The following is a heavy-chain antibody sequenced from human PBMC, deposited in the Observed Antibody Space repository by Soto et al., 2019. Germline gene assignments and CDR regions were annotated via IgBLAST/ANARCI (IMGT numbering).Heavy chain of an antibody. D-gene: IGHD4-4*01. Sequence: ASVKVSCKASGYTFTSYDIRWVRQAPGQGLEWMGRISAYNGNTNYAQKLQGRVTITADTSTSTAYMELSGLRSDDTAVYYCAGDPDSHYNDSHASSYPWGQGTLVTVSS. CDR2: ISAYNGNT. V-gene: IGHV1-18*01. J-gene: IGHJ5*02. CDR3: AGDPDSHYNDSHASSYP. CDR1: GYTFTSYD.